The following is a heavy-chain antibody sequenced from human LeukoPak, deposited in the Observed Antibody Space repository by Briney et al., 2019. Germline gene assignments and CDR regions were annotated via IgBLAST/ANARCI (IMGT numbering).Heavy chain of an antibody. CDR1: GFTFCIFG. Sequence: GGSLRLSCEASGFTFCIFGMNWVRQAPGKGLEWVAFIQYDESLKCYLGSVKGRFATSRDNSKNTVYLQMNSLRVEDKAVYYCAKDQGVVGSYDAWGQGTLVTVSS. CDR3: AKDQGVVGSYDA. V-gene: IGHV3-30*02. CDR2: IQYDESLK. J-gene: IGHJ5*02. D-gene: IGHD3-10*01.